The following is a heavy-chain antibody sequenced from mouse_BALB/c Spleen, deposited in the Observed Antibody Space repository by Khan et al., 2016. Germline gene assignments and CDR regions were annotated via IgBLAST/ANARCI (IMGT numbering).Heavy chain of an antibody. V-gene: IGHV14-3*02. CDR2: IDPANGNT. J-gene: IGHJ1*01. Sequence: VQLQQSGAELVKPGASVKLSCTSSGFNIKDTNMHWVKQRPEQGLAWMGEIDPANGNTKYDPKFQGKATLTTDTSSNTAYLQLSIRTSEDTAVYYFASRPLAPRYFVGWGAGTTVTVSS. CDR1: GFNIKDTN. CDR3: ASRPLAPRYFVG.